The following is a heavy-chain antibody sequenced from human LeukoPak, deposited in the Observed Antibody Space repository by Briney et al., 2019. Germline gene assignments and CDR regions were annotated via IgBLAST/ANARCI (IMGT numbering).Heavy chain of an antibody. J-gene: IGHJ6*04. Sequence: SQTLSLTCTVSGGSISSGDYYWRWIRQPPGKGLEWIGYIYYSGSTYYNPSLKSRLTISVDTSKNQFSLKLSSVTAADTAVYYCARGDRYVYGMDVWGKGTTVTVSS. V-gene: IGHV4-30-4*01. CDR3: ARGDRYVYGMDV. CDR2: IYYSGST. CDR1: GGSISSGDYY. D-gene: IGHD3-16*01.